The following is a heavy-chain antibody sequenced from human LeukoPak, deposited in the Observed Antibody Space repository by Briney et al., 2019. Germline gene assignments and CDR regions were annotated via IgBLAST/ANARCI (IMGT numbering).Heavy chain of an antibody. J-gene: IGHJ4*02. Sequence: GGSLRLSCAASGFTFSDYWMHWVRQAPGKGLMWVSRISSDGSRVTYADSVKGRFTISRDNAKNTLYLQMNSLRAEDTAVYYCARGPSGYHNTGGQGTLVTVSS. D-gene: IGHD5-12*01. CDR3: ARGPSGYHNT. CDR1: GFTFSDYW. V-gene: IGHV3-74*01. CDR2: ISSDGSRV.